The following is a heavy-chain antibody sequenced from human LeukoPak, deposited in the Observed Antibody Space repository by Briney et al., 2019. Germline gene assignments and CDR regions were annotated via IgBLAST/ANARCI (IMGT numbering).Heavy chain of an antibody. CDR3: ARALSTVSYYYYGMDV. J-gene: IGHJ6*02. CDR1: GGSFSDYY. V-gene: IGHV4-34*01. CDR2: INHSGST. D-gene: IGHD4-11*01. Sequence: SETLSLTCAVYGGSFSDYYWSWIRQPPGKGMEWIGEINHSGSTNYNPSLKSRVTISVDTSKNQFSLKLSSVTAADTAVYYCARALSTVSYYYYGMDVWGQGTTVTVSS.